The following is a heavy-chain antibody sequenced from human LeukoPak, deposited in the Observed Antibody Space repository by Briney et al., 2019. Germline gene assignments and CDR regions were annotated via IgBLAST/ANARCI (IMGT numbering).Heavy chain of an antibody. CDR3: AKGYTYALKHYLDY. CDR2: ISWNSGII. Sequence: PGGSLRLSCAASGFTFDDYAMRWVRQAPGKGLEWVSGISWNSGIIAYGDSVKGRFNISRDNAKNSLYLQMNSLRPEDMAFYYCAKGYTYALKHYLDYWGQGTLVTVSS. D-gene: IGHD5-18*01. V-gene: IGHV3-9*03. CDR1: GFTFDDYA. J-gene: IGHJ4*02.